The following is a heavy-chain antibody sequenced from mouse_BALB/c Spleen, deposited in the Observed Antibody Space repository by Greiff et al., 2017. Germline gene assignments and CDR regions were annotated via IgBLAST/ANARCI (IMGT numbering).Heavy chain of an antibody. CDR2: INPSTGYT. CDR1: GYTFTSYW. D-gene: IGHD1-1*01. CDR3: ARSGFDYYGSSYYAMDY. J-gene: IGHJ4*01. Sequence: QVQLQQSGAELAKPGASVKMSCKASGYTFTSYWMHWVKQRPGQGLEWIGYINPSTGYTEYNQKFKDKATLTADKSSSTAYMQLSSLTSEDSAVYYCARSGFDYYGSSYYAMDYWGQGTSVTVSS. V-gene: IGHV1-7*01.